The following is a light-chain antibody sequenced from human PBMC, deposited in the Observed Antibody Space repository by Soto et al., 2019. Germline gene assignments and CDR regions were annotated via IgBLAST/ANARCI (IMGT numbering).Light chain of an antibody. CDR2: DAS. CDR1: QSVTTY. CDR3: QQRSDWPLT. V-gene: IGKV3-11*01. Sequence: EIVMTQSPGTLSLSPGEGATLSCKASQSVTTYLAWYQQKPGQTPRLLIYDASIRAAGIPGRFSGSGSGTDFTLTISSLEPEDFAVYFCQQRSDWPLTFGGGTKVEIK. J-gene: IGKJ4*01.